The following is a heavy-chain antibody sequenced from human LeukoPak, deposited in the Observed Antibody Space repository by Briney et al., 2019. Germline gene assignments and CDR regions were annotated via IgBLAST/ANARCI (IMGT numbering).Heavy chain of an antibody. CDR3: ARTSYYDSSGTFNY. CDR1: GFTFSIYE. J-gene: IGHJ4*02. Sequence: GGYLRLSCAASGFTFSIYEMNWVRQAPGKGLEWVSYISSSGSTIYYADSVKGRFTISRDNAKNSLYLQMNSLRAEDTAVYYCARTSYYDSSGTFNYWGQGTLVTVSS. CDR2: ISSSGSTI. D-gene: IGHD3-22*01. V-gene: IGHV3-48*03.